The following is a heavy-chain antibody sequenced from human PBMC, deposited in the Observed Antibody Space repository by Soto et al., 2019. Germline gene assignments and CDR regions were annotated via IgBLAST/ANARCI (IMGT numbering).Heavy chain of an antibody. CDR1: GGSFSGYY. CDR2: INHSGST. Sequence: SETLSLTCAVYGGSFSGYYWSWIRQPPGKGLEWIGEINHSGSTNYNPSLKSRVTISVDTSKNQFSLKLSSVTAADTAVYYCARGQIAVAAPIDYWGQGTLVTVSS. V-gene: IGHV4-34*01. CDR3: ARGQIAVAAPIDY. J-gene: IGHJ4*02. D-gene: IGHD6-19*01.